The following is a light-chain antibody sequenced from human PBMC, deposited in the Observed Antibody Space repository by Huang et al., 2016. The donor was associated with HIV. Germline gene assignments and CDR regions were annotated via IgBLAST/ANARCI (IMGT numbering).Light chain of an antibody. J-gene: IGKJ2*01. CDR3: QQYSDYPRT. CDR2: ATS. Sequence: DIQMTQSPSSLSASVGDRVTITCRASKDISDYLAWFQQKPGKAPKSLIFATSTLHSGVPSRFSGSGSGTAFTLTINNLQPEDFATYYCQQYSDYPRTFGQGTKLDIK. CDR1: KDISDY. V-gene: IGKV1-16*01.